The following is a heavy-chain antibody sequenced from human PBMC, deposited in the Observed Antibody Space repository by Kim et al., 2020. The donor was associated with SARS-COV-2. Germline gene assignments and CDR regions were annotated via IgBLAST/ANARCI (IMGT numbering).Heavy chain of an antibody. Sequence: SLPVSCQASGYTFTSYGISWVRQAPGQGVEWMGWISAYNGNTNYAQKLQGRVTMTTDTSTSTAYMELRSLRSDDTAVYYCARDYLIWFGDYGMDVWGQGTTVTVSS. D-gene: IGHD3-10*01. CDR1: GYTFTSYG. J-gene: IGHJ6*02. V-gene: IGHV1-18*01. CDR3: ARDYLIWFGDYGMDV. CDR2: ISAYNGNT.